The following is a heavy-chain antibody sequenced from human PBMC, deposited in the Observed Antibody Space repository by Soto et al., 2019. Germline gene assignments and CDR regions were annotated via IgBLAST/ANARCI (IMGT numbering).Heavy chain of an antibody. D-gene: IGHD6-19*01. CDR1: GGSISSGGYS. J-gene: IGHJ4*02. Sequence: QLQLQESGSGLVKPSQTLSLTCAVSGGSISSGGYSWSWLRQPPGQGLEWIGYIYHSGSTYYNPSLKSRVTISVDRSKNQFSLKLSSVTAADTAVYYCARAGGLGAVAADYWGQGTLVTVSS. V-gene: IGHV4-30-2*01. CDR3: ARAGGLGAVAADY. CDR2: IYHSGST.